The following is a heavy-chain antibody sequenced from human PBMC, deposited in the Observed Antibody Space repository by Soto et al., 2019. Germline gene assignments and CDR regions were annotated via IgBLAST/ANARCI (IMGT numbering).Heavy chain of an antibody. Sequence: QVQLVESGGGVVQPGRSLRLSCAASGFTFSSYAMHWVRQAPGKGLEWVAVISYDGGNKYYADSVKGRFTISRDNSKNTRYLQMNSLRAEDTAVYYCARPLLRFLEWYGMDVWGQGTTVTVSS. J-gene: IGHJ6*02. CDR2: ISYDGGNK. D-gene: IGHD3-3*01. V-gene: IGHV3-30-3*01. CDR1: GFTFSSYA. CDR3: ARPLLRFLEWYGMDV.